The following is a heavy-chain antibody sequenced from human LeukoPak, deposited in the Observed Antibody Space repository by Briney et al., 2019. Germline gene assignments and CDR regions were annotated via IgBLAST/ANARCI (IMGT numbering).Heavy chain of an antibody. CDR1: GYTFTSYD. CDR2: MNPNSGNT. J-gene: IGHJ4*02. CDR3: ARDSSWIVATTNDGTVFDY. Sequence: ASVKVSCKASGYTFTSYDINWVRQATGQGLEWMGWMNPNSGNTGYAQKFQGRVTMTRDTSISTAYMELSRLRSDDTAVYYCARDSSWIVATTNDGTVFDYWGQGTLVTVSS. D-gene: IGHD5-12*01. V-gene: IGHV1-8*02.